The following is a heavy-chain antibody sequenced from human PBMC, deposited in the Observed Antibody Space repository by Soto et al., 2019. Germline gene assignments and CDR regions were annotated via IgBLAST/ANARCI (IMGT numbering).Heavy chain of an antibody. V-gene: IGHV1-58*02. CDR1: GFTFTSSA. D-gene: IGHD3-16*01. J-gene: IGHJ5*02. CDR2: IVVGSGNT. CDR3: GAARATPPYLRGHNWFDP. Sequence: QMQLVQSGPEVKKPGTSVRVSCKASGFTFTSSAMHWVRQARGQRLEWIGWIVVGSGNTNYAQKFQDRVTITRDMSTSPAYVELSSLGSEDTAVYYCGAARATPPYLRGHNWFDPWGQGTLVIVSS.